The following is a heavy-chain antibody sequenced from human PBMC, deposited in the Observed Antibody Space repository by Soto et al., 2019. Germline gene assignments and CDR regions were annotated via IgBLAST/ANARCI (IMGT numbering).Heavy chain of an antibody. CDR3: GRGPSPRAPAGGTPYYYAMDV. V-gene: IGHV1-8*02. CDR2: MNPINGAT. CDR1: GYDFTAYD. Sequence: SVKVSCKTSGYDFTAYDINWVRQASGQGLEWMGWMNPINGATGSARRFQGRVSMTRNTATGTAYLELTSLRSEDTGVYYCGRGPSPRAPAGGTPYYYAMDVWGQGTTVTVSS. J-gene: IGHJ6*02. D-gene: IGHD6-13*01.